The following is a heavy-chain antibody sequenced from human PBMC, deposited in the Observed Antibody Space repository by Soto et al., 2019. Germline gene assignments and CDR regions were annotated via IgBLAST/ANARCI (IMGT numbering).Heavy chain of an antibody. Sequence: EVQLLESGGGLVQPGGSLRLSCAGSGFTFSNYAMSWVRQAPGKGLEWVSAISSSGDSTYYANSVKGRFTISRDNSKNTLYLQMNSLRAEDTAVYYCAKDTPQEWLLVFHYWGQGTLVTVSS. J-gene: IGHJ4*02. CDR3: AKDTPQEWLLVFHY. CDR1: GFTFSNYA. CDR2: ISSSGDST. D-gene: IGHD3-3*01. V-gene: IGHV3-23*01.